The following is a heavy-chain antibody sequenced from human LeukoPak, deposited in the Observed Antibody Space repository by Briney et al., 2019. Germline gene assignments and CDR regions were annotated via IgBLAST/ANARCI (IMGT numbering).Heavy chain of an antibody. CDR2: VYYSGST. D-gene: IGHD3-16*01. V-gene: IGHV4-31*03. CDR1: GGSISRAGYF. J-gene: IGHJ5*02. CDR3: AREFADSNWFDP. Sequence: SQTLPLTCTVSGGSISRAGYFWSWIRQHPGKGLEWIGYVYYSGSTYYNPSLKSRVSISMDTSKNQFSLKLNSVTAADTAVYYCAREFADSNWFDPWGQGTLVTVSS.